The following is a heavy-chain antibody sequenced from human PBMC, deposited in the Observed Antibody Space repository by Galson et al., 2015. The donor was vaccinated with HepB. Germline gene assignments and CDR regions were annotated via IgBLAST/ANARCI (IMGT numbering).Heavy chain of an antibody. CDR1: GFTFSSYG. Sequence: SLRLSCAVSGFTFSSYGMSWVRQAPGKGLEWVSGTSGSGGSTYYADSVKGRFTVSRDNSKNTLYLQMNSLRADDTAVYYCAIAYERDTLFLGYDAFDIRGQGTMVTVPS. D-gene: IGHD5-18*01. J-gene: IGHJ3*02. CDR3: AIAYERDTLFLGYDAFDI. V-gene: IGHV3-23*01. CDR2: TSGSGGST.